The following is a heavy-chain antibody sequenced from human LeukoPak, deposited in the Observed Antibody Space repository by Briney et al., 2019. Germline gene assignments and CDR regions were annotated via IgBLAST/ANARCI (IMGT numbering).Heavy chain of an antibody. J-gene: IGHJ4*02. CDR3: AVTMIVVVAPFDY. D-gene: IGHD3-22*01. Sequence: ASVKVSCKASGYTFTGYYMHWVRQAPGQGLEWMGGINPNSGGTNYAQKFQGRVTMTRDTSISTAYMELSRLRSDDTAVYYCAVTMIVVVAPFDYWGQGTLVTVSS. CDR1: GYTFTGYY. V-gene: IGHV1-2*02. CDR2: INPNSGGT.